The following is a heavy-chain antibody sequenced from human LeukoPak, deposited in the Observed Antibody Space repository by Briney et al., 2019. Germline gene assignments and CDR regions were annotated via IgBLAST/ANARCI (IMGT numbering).Heavy chain of an antibody. CDR2: INHSGST. D-gene: IGHD2-2*01. V-gene: IGHV4-34*01. CDR1: GGSFSGYY. J-gene: IGHJ6*03. CDR3: AREGCSSTSCYYYYYYYMDV. Sequence: SETLSLTCAVYGGSFSGYYWSWIRQPPGQGLEWIGEINHSGSTNYNPSLKSRVTISVDTSKNQFSLKLSSVTAADTAVYYCAREGCSSTSCYYYYYYYMDVWGKGTTVTVSS.